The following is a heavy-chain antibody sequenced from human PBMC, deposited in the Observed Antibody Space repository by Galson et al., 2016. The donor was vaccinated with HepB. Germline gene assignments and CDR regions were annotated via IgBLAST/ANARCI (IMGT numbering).Heavy chain of an antibody. J-gene: IGHJ4*02. CDR1: GFTFSVSA. V-gene: IGHV3-48*01. CDR2: ITSTSTTI. CDR3: TRDPYYGAAGAFLDF. Sequence: SLRLSCAASGFTFSVSALNWVRQAPGKGLEWVSYITSTSTTIYYADSVKGRFTISRDNAKNSLYLQLDSLRVEDTAVYYCTRDPYYGAAGAFLDFWGQGTLVTVSS. D-gene: IGHD4-17*01.